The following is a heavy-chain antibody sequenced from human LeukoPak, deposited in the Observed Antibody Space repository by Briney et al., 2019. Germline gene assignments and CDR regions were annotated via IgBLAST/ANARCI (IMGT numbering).Heavy chain of an antibody. J-gene: IGHJ4*02. CDR2: IYHSGST. CDR1: GYSISSGYY. Sequence: SETLSLTCAVSGYSISSGYYWGWIRQPPGKGLEWIGSIYHSGSTYYNPSLKSRVTISVDTSKNQFSLKLSSVTAADTAVYYCARRVTIFGVVNFDCWGQGTLVTVSS. CDR3: ARRVTIFGVVNFDC. D-gene: IGHD3-3*01. V-gene: IGHV4-38-2*01.